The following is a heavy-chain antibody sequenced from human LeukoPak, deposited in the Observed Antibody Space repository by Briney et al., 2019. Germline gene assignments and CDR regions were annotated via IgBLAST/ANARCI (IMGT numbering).Heavy chain of an antibody. D-gene: IGHD4-17*01. V-gene: IGHV1-18*01. CDR2: TNPYTGNT. CDR1: GYTFTTYV. Sequence: ASVKVSCKASGYTFTTYVISWVRQAPGQGLEWMGWTNPYTGNTNFAQKVQSRVTMTTETSTSTAYMELRSLRSDDTAVYYCARVSTYGDFDFWGQGTLVTASS. CDR3: ARVSTYGDFDF. J-gene: IGHJ4*02.